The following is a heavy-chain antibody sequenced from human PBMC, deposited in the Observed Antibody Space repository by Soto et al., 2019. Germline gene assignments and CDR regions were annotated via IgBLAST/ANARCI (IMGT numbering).Heavy chain of an antibody. CDR3: AKVPRPWLAPNDAFDI. D-gene: IGHD6-19*01. CDR2: INYSGDNT. J-gene: IGHJ3*02. V-gene: IGHV3-23*01. Sequence: GGSLRLSCAASGFTFSSYAMSWVRQAPGKGLEWVSSINYSGDNTYNADSVKGRFTISRDNSKNTLYLQMNSLRAEDTAVYYCAKVPRPWLAPNDAFDIWGQGTMVTVSS. CDR1: GFTFSSYA.